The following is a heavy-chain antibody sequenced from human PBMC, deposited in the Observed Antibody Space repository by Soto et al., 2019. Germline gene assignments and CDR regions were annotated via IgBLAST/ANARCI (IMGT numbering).Heavy chain of an antibody. CDR1: GGSISSGDYY. CDR2: IYYSGST. Sequence: SETLSLTCTVSGGSISSGDYYWGWIRQPPGKGLEWIGYIYYSGSTYYNPSLKSRVTISVDTSKNQFSLKLSSVTAADTAVYYCASIMGRYCSGGSCYGMDVWGQGTTVTVSS. CDR3: ASIMGRYCSGGSCYGMDV. V-gene: IGHV4-30-4*01. J-gene: IGHJ6*02. D-gene: IGHD2-15*01.